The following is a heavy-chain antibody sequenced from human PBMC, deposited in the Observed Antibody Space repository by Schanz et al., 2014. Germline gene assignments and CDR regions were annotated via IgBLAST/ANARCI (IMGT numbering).Heavy chain of an antibody. V-gene: IGHV1-69*09. CDR2: IIPSLGLA. CDR1: GYSFTTYF. Sequence: QVHLMQSGAEAKKPGASVKVSCKAFGYSFTTYFIHWVRLAPGQGFEWMGRIIPSLGLAKYEQKFQDKVTITADTSTTTAYMELSGLRSEDTAVYYCARDQSPYTNSSDVRYFDYWGQGSLVTVSS. J-gene: IGHJ4*02. D-gene: IGHD6-6*01. CDR3: ARDQSPYTNSSDVRYFDY.